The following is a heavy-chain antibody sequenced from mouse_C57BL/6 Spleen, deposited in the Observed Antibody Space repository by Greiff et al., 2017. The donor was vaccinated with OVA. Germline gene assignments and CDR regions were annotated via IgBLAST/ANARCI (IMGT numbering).Heavy chain of an antibody. CDR2: INPSSGYT. D-gene: IGHD2-4*01. J-gene: IGHJ1*03. V-gene: IGHV1-7*01. Sequence: VQLQQSGAELAKPGASVKLSCKASGYTFTSYWMHWVKQRPGQGLEWIGYINPSSGYTKYNQKFKDKATLTADKSSSTAYMQLSSLTYEDSAVYYCARPIYYDYDGGPYWYFDVWGTGTTVTVSS. CDR3: ARPIYYDYDGGPYWYFDV. CDR1: GYTFTSYW.